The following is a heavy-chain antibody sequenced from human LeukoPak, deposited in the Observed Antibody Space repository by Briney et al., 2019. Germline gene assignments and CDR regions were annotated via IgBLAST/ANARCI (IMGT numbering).Heavy chain of an antibody. CDR2: ISSNGAIT. D-gene: IGHD4-11*01. J-gene: IGHJ3*02. CDR1: EFTLSSNA. Sequence: GGLLRLSRVDSEFTLSSNAMEWFRQCPGKGPEYVSAISSNGAITYYVNSVKGRFTISRDKDKNTLYLEMNSLRADDTAVYYCAREPPTSHSFDIWGQGTMVTVAP. CDR3: AREPPTSHSFDI. V-gene: IGHV3-64*01.